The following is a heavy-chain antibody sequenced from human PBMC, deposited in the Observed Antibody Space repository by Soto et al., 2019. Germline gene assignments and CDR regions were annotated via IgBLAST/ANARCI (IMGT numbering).Heavy chain of an antibody. D-gene: IGHD2-2*02. Sequence: PSETLSLTCSVYGGSFSENYCSWIRQSPGKGLEWIGEINPGGRSNYNPSLKSRVIVSVDTSKNKISLKLRSVTAADTAVYYCARAFGGRYCSSTSCYKWFSPWGQGTLVTAPQ. CDR2: INPGGRS. CDR1: GGSFSENY. J-gene: IGHJ5*02. V-gene: IGHV4-34*01. CDR3: ARAFGGRYCSSTSCYKWFSP.